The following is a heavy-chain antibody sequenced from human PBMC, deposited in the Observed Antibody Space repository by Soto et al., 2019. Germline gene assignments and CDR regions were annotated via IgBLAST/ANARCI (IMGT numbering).Heavy chain of an antibody. D-gene: IGHD2-21*01. CDR3: ASENPLLWWLNPGY. V-gene: IGHV3-74*01. CDR2: INSDGSST. CDR1: GFTFSSYW. J-gene: IGHJ4*02. Sequence: GGSLRLSCAASGFTFSSYWMHWVRQAPGKGLVWVSRINSDGSSTSYADSVKGRFTISRDNAKNTLYLQMNSLRAEDTAVYYCASENPLLWWLNPGYWGQGTLVTVYS.